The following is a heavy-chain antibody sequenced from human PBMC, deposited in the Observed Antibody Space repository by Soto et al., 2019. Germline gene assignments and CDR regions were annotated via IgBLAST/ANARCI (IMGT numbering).Heavy chain of an antibody. Sequence: GGSLRLSCAASGFTFSSYAMHWVRQAPGKGLEWVAVISYDGSNKYYADSVKGRSTISRDNSKNTLYLQMNSLRAEDTAVYYCARALSGYYFDYWGQGTLVTVSS. V-gene: IGHV3-30-3*01. CDR2: ISYDGSNK. D-gene: IGHD3-10*01. CDR3: ARALSGYYFDY. J-gene: IGHJ4*02. CDR1: GFTFSSYA.